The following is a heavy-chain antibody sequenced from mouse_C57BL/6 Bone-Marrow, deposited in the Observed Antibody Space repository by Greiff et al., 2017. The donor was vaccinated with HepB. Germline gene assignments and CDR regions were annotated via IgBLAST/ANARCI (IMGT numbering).Heavy chain of an antibody. Sequence: QVQLKQPGAELVMPGASVKLSCKASGYTFTSYWMHWVKQRPGQGLEWIGEIDPSDSYTNYNQKFKGKSTLTVDKSSSTAYMQLSSLTSEDSAVYYCGRQYFDYWGQGTTLTVSS. CDR1: GYTFTSYW. J-gene: IGHJ2*01. CDR3: GRQYFDY. CDR2: IDPSDSYT. V-gene: IGHV1-69*01.